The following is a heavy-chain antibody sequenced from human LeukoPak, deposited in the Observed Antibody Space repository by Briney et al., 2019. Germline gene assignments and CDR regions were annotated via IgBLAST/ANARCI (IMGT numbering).Heavy chain of an antibody. D-gene: IGHD1-26*01. J-gene: IGHJ4*02. CDR1: GFTVSSNY. Sequence: GGSLRLSCAASGFTVSSNYMSWVRQAPGKGLEWVSVIYSGGSTYYADSVKGRFTISRDNSKNTLYLQMNSLRAEDTAVYYCATRYSGSYYSVPYWGQGTLVTVSS. V-gene: IGHV3-53*01. CDR3: ATRYSGSYYSVPY. CDR2: IYSGGST.